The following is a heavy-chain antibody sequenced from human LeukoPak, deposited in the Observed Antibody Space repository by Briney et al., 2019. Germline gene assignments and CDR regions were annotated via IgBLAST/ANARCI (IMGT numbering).Heavy chain of an antibody. CDR1: GFTFSSYA. Sequence: GGSLRLSCAASGFTFSSYAMSWVRQAPGKGLEWVSSIRGTGGTTYYAVSVKGRFTISRDNSKNTLYLQMSSLRAEDTALYYCTSTGILGATTGVGLFDYWGQGTLVTVSS. CDR2: IRGTGGTT. D-gene: IGHD1-26*01. J-gene: IGHJ4*02. CDR3: TSTGILGATTGVGLFDY. V-gene: IGHV3-23*01.